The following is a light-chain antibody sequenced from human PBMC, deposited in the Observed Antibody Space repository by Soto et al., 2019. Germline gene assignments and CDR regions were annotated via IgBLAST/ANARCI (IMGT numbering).Light chain of an antibody. CDR1: QSISTY. Sequence: DIPMTQSPSSLSASVGDRVTITCRASQSISTYLNWYQQKPGKAPKLLIHAASSLQSGVPSRISGSGSGTDFTLTISSLQPEDFATYYCQQSYSRPYTFGQGTKLEIK. CDR3: QQSYSRPYT. J-gene: IGKJ2*01. V-gene: IGKV1-39*01. CDR2: AAS.